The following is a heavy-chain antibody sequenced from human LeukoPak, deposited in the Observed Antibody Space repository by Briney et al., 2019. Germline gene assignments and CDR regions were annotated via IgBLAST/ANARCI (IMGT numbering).Heavy chain of an antibody. CDR2: ISYSGGNA. CDR3: ARYGEN. D-gene: IGHD3-10*01. CDR1: GFTFRDSA. V-gene: IGHV3-23*01. Sequence: GGSLRLSCAASGFTFRDSAMTWVRHVPGKGLEWVSLISYSGGNAYYADSVKGRLTISRDNAKNTLYLQMNSLRAEDTAVYYCARYGENWGQGTLVTVSS. J-gene: IGHJ4*02.